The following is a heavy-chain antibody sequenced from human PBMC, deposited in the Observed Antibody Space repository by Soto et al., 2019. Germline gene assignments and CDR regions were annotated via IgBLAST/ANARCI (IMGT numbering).Heavy chain of an antibody. V-gene: IGHV3-21*01. CDR1: GFTFRSFT. CDR2: ISSNSAYI. D-gene: IGHD6-13*01. J-gene: IGHJ5*02. Sequence: GGSLRLSCAASGFTFRSFTMNWVRQAPGKGLEWVSTISSNSAYIYYTDALRGRFTISRDNAKNSLHLQMNSLRAEDTAVYYCTRDASRDSSARGWFDPWGSGTLVTVSS. CDR3: TRDASRDSSARGWFDP.